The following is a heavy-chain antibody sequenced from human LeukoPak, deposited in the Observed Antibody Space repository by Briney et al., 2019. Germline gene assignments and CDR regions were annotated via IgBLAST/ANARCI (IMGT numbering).Heavy chain of an antibody. D-gene: IGHD3-9*01. CDR1: GGSFSGYY. CDR2: INHSGST. CDR3: ARGPINGAFDI. J-gene: IGHJ3*02. Sequence: SETLSLTCAVYGGSFSGYYWSWIRQPPGKGLEWIWEINHSGSTNYNPSLKSRVTISVDTSKNQFSLKLSSVTAADTAVYYCARGPINGAFDIWGQGTMVTVSS. V-gene: IGHV4-34*01.